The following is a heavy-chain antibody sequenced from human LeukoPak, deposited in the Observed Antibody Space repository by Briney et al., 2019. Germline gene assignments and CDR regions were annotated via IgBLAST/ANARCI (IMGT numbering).Heavy chain of an antibody. J-gene: IGHJ3*02. CDR1: GFTFSSYA. Sequence: GSLRLSCAASGFTFSSYAMSWVRQAPGKGLEWVSAISGSGGSTYYADSVKGRFTISRDNSKNTLYLQMNSLRAEDTAVYYCAKEGAASSGWYGDAFDIWGQETMVTVSS. V-gene: IGHV3-23*01. D-gene: IGHD6-19*01. CDR3: AKEGAASSGWYGDAFDI. CDR2: ISGSGGST.